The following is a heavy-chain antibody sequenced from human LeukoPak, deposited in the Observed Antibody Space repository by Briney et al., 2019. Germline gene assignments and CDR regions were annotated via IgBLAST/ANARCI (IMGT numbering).Heavy chain of an antibody. CDR2: ISGGGGDT. CDR1: GFTFSSDA. CDR3: ARVSYSFWSGYYSL. Sequence: GGSLRLSCAASGFTFSSDAMIWVRQAPGKGLEWVSNISGGGGDTYYGDSVKGRFTISRDNAKNTLYLQMNSLRAEDTAVYYCARVSYSFWSGYYSLWGQGTLVTVSS. V-gene: IGHV3-23*01. J-gene: IGHJ4*02. D-gene: IGHD3-3*01.